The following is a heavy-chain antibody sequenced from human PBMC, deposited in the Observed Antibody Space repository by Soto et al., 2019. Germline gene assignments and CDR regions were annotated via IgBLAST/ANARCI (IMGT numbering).Heavy chain of an antibody. CDR3: AKDMGAGSSGVLYLEY. CDR1: VFTFDDYA. V-gene: IGHV3-9*01. CDR2: ISWNRGRI. Sequence: HPGGSLRLSCAASVFTFDDYAMHCVRQSPGKGLEWVSSISWNRGRIGYADSVKGRFTISRDSAKNSLYLQMDSLRTEDTAFYYCAKDMGAGSSGVLYLEYWGQGALFTVSS. D-gene: IGHD6-19*01. J-gene: IGHJ4*02.